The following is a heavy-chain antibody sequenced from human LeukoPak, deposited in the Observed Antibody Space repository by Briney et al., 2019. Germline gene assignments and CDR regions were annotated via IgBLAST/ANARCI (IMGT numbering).Heavy chain of an antibody. CDR2: IKPDGSEK. Sequence: GGSLRLSCVASEFTFSSYWMSWVRQAPGKGLEWVASIKPDGSEKQYLDSVKGRFTNSRDNAKNSLYLQMNSLRAEDTAMYYCARVHTAATGAFDSWGQGTVVSVSS. D-gene: IGHD1-26*01. J-gene: IGHJ4*02. CDR3: ARVHTAATGAFDS. V-gene: IGHV3-7*01. CDR1: EFTFSSYW.